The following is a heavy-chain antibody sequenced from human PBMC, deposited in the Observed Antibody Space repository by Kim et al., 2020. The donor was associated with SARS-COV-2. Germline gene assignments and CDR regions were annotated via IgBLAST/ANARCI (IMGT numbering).Heavy chain of an antibody. CDR2: ISSSSSYI. Sequence: GGSLRLSCAASGFTFSSYSMNWVRQAPGKGLEWVSSISSSSSYIYYADSVKGRFTISRDNAKNSLYLQMNSLRAEDTAVYYCARFGIVVVDYWYFDLWGRGTLVTVSS. CDR1: GFTFSSYS. V-gene: IGHV3-21*01. CDR3: ARFGIVVVDYWYFDL. D-gene: IGHD2-2*01. J-gene: IGHJ2*01.